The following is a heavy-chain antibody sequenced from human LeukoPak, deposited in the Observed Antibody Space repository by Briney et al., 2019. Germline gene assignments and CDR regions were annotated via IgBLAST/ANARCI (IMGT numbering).Heavy chain of an antibody. CDR2: IYSSGDT. V-gene: IGHV3-53*01. CDR3: ARLTHETPGGIVYYYGMGV. CDR1: GISVSNKY. J-gene: IGHJ6*02. D-gene: IGHD2-15*01. Sequence: GGSLRLSCAASGISVSNKYMNWVRQAPGKGLEWVSVIYSSGDTYYANSVKGRFTISRDNSKNTLYLQMNSLRGEDTAVYYCARLTHETPGGIVYYYGMGVWGQGTTVTVSS.